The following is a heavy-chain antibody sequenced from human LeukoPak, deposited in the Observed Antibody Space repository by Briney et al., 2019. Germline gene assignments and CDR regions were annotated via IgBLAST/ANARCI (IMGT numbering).Heavy chain of an antibody. V-gene: IGHV4-39*01. J-gene: IGHJ6*02. CDR3: ARRGDGNCHPLLDV. Sequence: SETLSLTCTVSGGSISSSSYYWGWIRQPPGKGLEWIGSIYYSGSTYYNPSLKSRVTISVDTSKNQFSLKLSSVTAADTAVYYWARRGDGNCHPLLDVWGQGTTVTVSS. CDR1: GGSISSSSYY. D-gene: IGHD4-23*01. CDR2: IYYSGST.